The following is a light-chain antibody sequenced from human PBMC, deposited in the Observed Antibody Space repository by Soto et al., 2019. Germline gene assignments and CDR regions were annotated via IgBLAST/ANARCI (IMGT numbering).Light chain of an antibody. CDR1: QGISSY. Sequence: IQVTQSPSSLSASTGDRVTIXXRASQGISSYLAWYQQKPGKAPKLXIYAASTLQSGVPSRFSGSGSGTDFTLTISCLQSEDFATYYCQQYYSYPRTFGQGTKVDIK. CDR3: QQYYSYPRT. J-gene: IGKJ1*01. V-gene: IGKV1-8*01. CDR2: AAS.